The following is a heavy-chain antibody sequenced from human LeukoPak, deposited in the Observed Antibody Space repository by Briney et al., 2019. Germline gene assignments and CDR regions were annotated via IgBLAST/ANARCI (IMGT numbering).Heavy chain of an antibody. CDR2: IRYDGSNK. J-gene: IGHJ3*02. D-gene: IGHD4-17*01. CDR1: GFTFSSYG. V-gene: IGHV3-30*02. CDR3: AKDGDYGDYVSAFDI. Sequence: PGGSLRLSCAASGFTFSSYGMHWVRQAPGKGLEWVAFIRYDGSNKYYADSVKGRFTISRDNSKNTLYLQMNSLRAEDTAVYYCAKDGDYGDYVSAFDISGQGTMVTVSS.